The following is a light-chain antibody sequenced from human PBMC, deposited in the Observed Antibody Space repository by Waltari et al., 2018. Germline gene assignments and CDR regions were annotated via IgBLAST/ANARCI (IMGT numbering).Light chain of an antibody. CDR1: SSDVGCYNY. Sequence: QSALTQPASVSGSPGQSITISCTGTSSDVGCYNYVSWYQQHPGKAPKLMIYDVSNRPSGVSNRFSGSKSGNPASLTISGLQAEDEADYYCSSYTSSSTLDVVFGGGTKLTVL. CDR2: DVS. CDR3: SSYTSSSTLDVV. J-gene: IGLJ2*01. V-gene: IGLV2-14*01.